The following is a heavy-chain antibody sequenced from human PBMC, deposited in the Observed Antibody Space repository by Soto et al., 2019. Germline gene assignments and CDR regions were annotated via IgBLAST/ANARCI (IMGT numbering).Heavy chain of an antibody. CDR1: GYIFVNYG. CDR3: AMVDNYVTRTPQDV. CDR2: ISPYSGNT. Sequence: QVQLVQSGDEVRKPGSSVKVSCKASGYIFVNYGIAWVRQAPGQGLEWMGWISPYSGNTHYARKVQGRLTMTTDTSTSTAYMDLGSLTSDDTAVYYWAMVDNYVTRTPQDVWGQGTTVTVSS. D-gene: IGHD3-16*01. V-gene: IGHV1-18*01. J-gene: IGHJ6*02.